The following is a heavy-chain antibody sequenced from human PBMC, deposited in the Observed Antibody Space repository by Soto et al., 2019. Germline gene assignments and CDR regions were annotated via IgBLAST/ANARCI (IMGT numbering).Heavy chain of an antibody. CDR2: IKRDGNEK. V-gene: IGHV3-7*01. Sequence: EVQLVESGGGLVQPGGSLRLSCAASGFTFSTHWMSWVRQAPGKGLEWVASIKRDGNEKHYVDSVRGQFTISRDSAKSSLYLQMDSLRAENTAVYYCARHYDSGWYVSVVFDYWGQGTLVTVSS. CDR3: ARHYDSGWYVSVVFDY. J-gene: IGHJ4*02. CDR1: GFTFSTHW. D-gene: IGHD6-19*01.